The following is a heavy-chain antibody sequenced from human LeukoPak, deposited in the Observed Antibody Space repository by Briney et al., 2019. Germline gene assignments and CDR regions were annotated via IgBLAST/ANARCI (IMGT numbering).Heavy chain of an antibody. V-gene: IGHV5-51*01. CDR3: ARRERYYDFWSGYRRAYDAFDI. J-gene: IGHJ3*02. CDR1: GYSFTSYW. Sequence: GESLKISCKDSGYSFTSYWISWVRQMPGKGLEWMGIIYPGDSDTRYSPSFRGQVTISADKSISTAYLQWSSLKASDTAMYYCARRERYYDFWSGYRRAYDAFDIWGQGTMVTVSS. CDR2: IYPGDSDT. D-gene: IGHD3-3*01.